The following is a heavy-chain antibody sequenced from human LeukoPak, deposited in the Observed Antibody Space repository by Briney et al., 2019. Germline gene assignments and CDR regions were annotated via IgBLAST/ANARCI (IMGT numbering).Heavy chain of an antibody. D-gene: IGHD3-9*01. Sequence: GGSLRLSCAASGFTFSSYAMSWVRQAPGKGLEWVSAISSSSSYIYYADSVKGRFTISRDNAKNSLYLQMNSLRAEDTAVYYCARDSRLGRYFDWFMYYFDYWGQGTLVTVSS. J-gene: IGHJ4*02. CDR3: ARDSRLGRYFDWFMYYFDY. CDR2: ISSSSSYI. V-gene: IGHV3-21*01. CDR1: GFTFSSYA.